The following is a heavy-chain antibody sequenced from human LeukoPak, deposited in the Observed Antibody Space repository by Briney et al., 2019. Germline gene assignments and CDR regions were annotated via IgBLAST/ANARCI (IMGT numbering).Heavy chain of an antibody. CDR1: GYTFTSYY. J-gene: IGHJ4*02. Sequence: ASVEVSCKASGYTFTSYYMHWVRQAPGQGLEWMGIINPSGGSTSYAQRFQGRVTMTRDTSTSTVYMELSSLRSDDTAVYYCARAGYSYGQSIYFDYWGQGTLVTVSS. CDR2: INPSGGST. V-gene: IGHV1-46*01. CDR3: ARAGYSYGQSIYFDY. D-gene: IGHD5-18*01.